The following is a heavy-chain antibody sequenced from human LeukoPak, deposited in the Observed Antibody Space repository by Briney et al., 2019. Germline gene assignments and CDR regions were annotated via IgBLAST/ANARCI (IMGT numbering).Heavy chain of an antibody. Sequence: PGGSLRLSCAASGFTFDDYAMHWVRQAPGKGLEWVSGISWNSGSIGYADSVKGRFTISRDNAKNSLYLQMNSLRAEDTAVYYCASSSSHYGGAFDIWGQGTMVTVSS. CDR2: ISWNSGSI. V-gene: IGHV3-9*01. CDR1: GFTFDDYA. D-gene: IGHD6-13*01. J-gene: IGHJ3*02. CDR3: ASSSSHYGGAFDI.